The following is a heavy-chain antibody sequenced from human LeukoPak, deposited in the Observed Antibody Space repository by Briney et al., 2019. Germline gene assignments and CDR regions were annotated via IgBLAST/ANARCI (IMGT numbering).Heavy chain of an antibody. CDR2: ISAYNGNT. CDR3: ARPLGYCSRTSCYGGTVFDY. V-gene: IGHV1-18*01. CDR1: GYTFTSYG. D-gene: IGHD2-2*01. Sequence: ASVTVSCKASGYTFTSYGISWVRQAPGQGLEWMGWISAYNGNTNYAQKLQGRVTMTTDTSTSTAYMELRSLRSDDTAVYYCARPLGYCSRTSCYGGTVFDYWGQGTLVTVSS. J-gene: IGHJ4*02.